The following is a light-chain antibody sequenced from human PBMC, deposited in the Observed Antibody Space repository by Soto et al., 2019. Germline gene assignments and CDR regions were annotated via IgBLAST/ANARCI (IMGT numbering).Light chain of an antibody. CDR2: DVS. CDR3: CSYAGGSYV. V-gene: IGLV2-11*01. J-gene: IGLJ1*01. CDR1: SSDVGGYNY. Sequence: QSALTQPRSVSGSPGQSVAISCTGTSSDVGGYNYVSWYQQHPGKAPKLMIYDVSKRPSGVPDRFSCSKSGNTASLTISGLQAEDEADYYCCSYAGGSYVFGTGTKLTVL.